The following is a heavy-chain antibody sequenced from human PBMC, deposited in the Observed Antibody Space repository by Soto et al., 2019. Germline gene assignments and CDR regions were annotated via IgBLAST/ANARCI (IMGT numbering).Heavy chain of an antibody. J-gene: IGHJ4*02. CDR2: ISAYDGNT. Sequence: ASVKVSCKASGYTFTSYGISWVRQAPGQGLEWMGWISAYDGNTNYAQKLQGRVTMTTDTSTSTAYMELRSLRSDDTAVYYCARDGGNDFFSGYYNPRRLRFDYWGQRTLVTVSS. CDR1: GYTFTSYG. D-gene: IGHD3-9*01. V-gene: IGHV1-18*01. CDR3: ARDGGNDFFSGYYNPRRLRFDY.